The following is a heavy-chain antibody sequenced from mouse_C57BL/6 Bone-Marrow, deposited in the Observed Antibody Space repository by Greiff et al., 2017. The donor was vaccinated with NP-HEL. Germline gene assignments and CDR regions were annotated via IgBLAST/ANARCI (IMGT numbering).Heavy chain of an antibody. D-gene: IGHD1-1*01. CDR3: TAITTVVATGDY. V-gene: IGHV14-4*01. J-gene: IGHJ2*01. CDR2: IDPENGDT. CDR1: GFNIKDDY. Sequence: EVQGVESGAELVRPGASVKLSCTASGFNIKDDYMHWVKQRPEQGLEWIGWIDPENGDTEYASKFQGKATITADTSSNTAYLQLSSLTSEDTAVYYCTAITTVVATGDYWGQGTTLTVSS.